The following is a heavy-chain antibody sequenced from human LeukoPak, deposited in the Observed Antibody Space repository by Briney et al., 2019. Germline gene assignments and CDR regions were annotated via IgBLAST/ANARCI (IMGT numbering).Heavy chain of an antibody. CDR1: GGSISSSSYY. D-gene: IGHD3-10*01. Sequence: PSETLSLTCTVSGGSISSSSYYWGWIRQPPGKGLEWIGSIYYSGSTYYNPSLKSRVTISVDTSKNQFSLKLSSVTAADTAVYYCARGKVTMVRGVGNWFDPWGQGTLVTVSS. J-gene: IGHJ5*02. V-gene: IGHV4-39*07. CDR3: ARGKVTMVRGVGNWFDP. CDR2: IYYSGST.